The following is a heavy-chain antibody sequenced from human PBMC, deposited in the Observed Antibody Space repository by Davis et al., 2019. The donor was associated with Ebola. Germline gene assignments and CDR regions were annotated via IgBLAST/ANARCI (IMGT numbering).Heavy chain of an antibody. Sequence: AASVKVSCKASGYTFTDYFMHWVRQAPGQGLEWLGRINCNSGGTNYAQKFQDRVTMTRDTSISTAYMEPSRLTSDDTAVYYCASRPGGSSAWPNWFDPWGQGTLVTVSP. CDR2: INCNSGGT. D-gene: IGHD6-19*01. CDR3: ASRPGGSSAWPNWFDP. V-gene: IGHV1-2*06. CDR1: GYTFTDYF. J-gene: IGHJ5*02.